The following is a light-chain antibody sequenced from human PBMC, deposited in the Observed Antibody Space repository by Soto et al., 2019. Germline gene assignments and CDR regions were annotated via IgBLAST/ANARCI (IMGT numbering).Light chain of an antibody. CDR2: KAS. CDR3: QQYNSFPT. Sequence: DIQMTQSPSTLSASVGDRVTITCRASQSISNWLAWYQQKPGKAPKLLIYKASSLESGVPSRFSGSGSGTELTLTISSLQPDDFATYYCQQYNSFPTFGQGTKVEIK. J-gene: IGKJ1*01. CDR1: QSISNW. V-gene: IGKV1-5*03.